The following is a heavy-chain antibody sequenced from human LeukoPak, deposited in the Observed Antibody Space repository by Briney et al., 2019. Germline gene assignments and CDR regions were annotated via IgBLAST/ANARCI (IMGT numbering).Heavy chain of an antibody. V-gene: IGHV4-39*07. CDR1: GGSISSRRYY. D-gene: IGHD6-13*01. CDR3: ASAIRGIAAAGV. CDR2: IYNSGIM. J-gene: IGHJ4*02. Sequence: SETLSLTCTVSGGSISSRRYYWGWIRQPPGQGLEWIGSIYNSGIMYYDPSLKSRVTISVDTSKNQFSLKLSSVTAADTAVYYCASAIRGIAAAGVWGQGTLVTVSS.